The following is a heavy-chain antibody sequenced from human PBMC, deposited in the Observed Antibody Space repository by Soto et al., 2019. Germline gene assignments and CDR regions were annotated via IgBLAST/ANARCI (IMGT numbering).Heavy chain of an antibody. CDR1: GFTFSSYA. V-gene: IGHV3-30-3*01. D-gene: IGHD3-10*01. Sequence: GGSLRLSCAASGFTFSSYAMHWVRQAPGKGLEWVAVISYDGSNKYYADSVKGRFTISRDNPKNTLYLQMNSLRAEDTAVYYCAGVRRFGEFNWFDPWGQGTLVTVSS. CDR3: AGVRRFGEFNWFDP. CDR2: ISYDGSNK. J-gene: IGHJ5*02.